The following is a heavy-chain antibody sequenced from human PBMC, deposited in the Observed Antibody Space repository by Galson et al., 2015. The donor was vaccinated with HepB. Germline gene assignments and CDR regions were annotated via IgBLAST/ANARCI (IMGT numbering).Heavy chain of an antibody. Sequence: SLRLSCAASGFTFSSYWMHWVRQAPGKGLVWVSRINSDGSSTSYADSVKGRFTISRDNAKNTLYLQMNSLRAEDTAVYYCARDAVYCGGDCSSYGMDVWGQGTTVTVSS. V-gene: IGHV3-74*01. D-gene: IGHD2-21*02. CDR3: ARDAVYCGGDCSSYGMDV. CDR2: INSDGSST. J-gene: IGHJ6*02. CDR1: GFTFSSYW.